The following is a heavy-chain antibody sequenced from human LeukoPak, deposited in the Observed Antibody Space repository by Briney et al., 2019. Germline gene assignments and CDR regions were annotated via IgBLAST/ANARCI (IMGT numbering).Heavy chain of an antibody. V-gene: IGHV1-69*04. CDR3: ARGSYYDILTGYSSNWFDP. D-gene: IGHD3-9*01. J-gene: IGHJ5*02. CDR2: IIPILGIA. CDR1: GGTFSSYA. Sequence: ASVTVSCKASGGTFSSYAISWVRQAPGQGLEWMGRIIPILGIANYAQKFQGRVTITADKSTSTAYMELSSLRSEDTAVYYCARGSYYDILTGYSSNWFDPWGQGTLVTVSS.